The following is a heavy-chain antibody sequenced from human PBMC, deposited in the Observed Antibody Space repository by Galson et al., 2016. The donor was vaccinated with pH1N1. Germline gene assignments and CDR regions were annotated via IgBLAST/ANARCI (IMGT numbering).Heavy chain of an antibody. J-gene: IGHJ4*02. V-gene: IGHV3-15*01. Sequence: SLRLSCAASGFSFNYAWVAWVRQAPGKGLDWVGRIKSRFDGGATVYGAPVKGRFTISRDDSKNTLYLQMNSLKTEDTAMYYCITENYKSGWYTDFWGQGTLVTVSS. CDR3: ITENYKSGWYTDF. CDR1: GFSFNYAW. CDR2: IKSRFDGGAT. D-gene: IGHD6-19*01.